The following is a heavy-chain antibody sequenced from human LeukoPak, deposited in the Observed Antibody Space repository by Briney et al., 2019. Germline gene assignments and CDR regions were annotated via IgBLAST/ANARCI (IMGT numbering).Heavy chain of an antibody. D-gene: IGHD5-18*01. Sequence: ASVKVSCKASGYTFTSNDLHWGRQAPGQGLEWMGVIDPSGGSTHYAQKFQGRLTVTRDTSTTTVYMELSSLRSEDTAVYYCARMGMDPAMITNFFDYWGQGTLVTVSS. CDR1: GYTFTSND. V-gene: IGHV1-46*01. CDR2: IDPSGGST. J-gene: IGHJ4*02. CDR3: ARMGMDPAMITNFFDY.